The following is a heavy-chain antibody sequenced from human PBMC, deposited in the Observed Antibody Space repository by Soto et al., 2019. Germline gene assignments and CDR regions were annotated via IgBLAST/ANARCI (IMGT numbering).Heavy chain of an antibody. Sequence: GGSLRLSCAAFGFTFSSYGMHWVRQAPGKGLEWVAVIWYDGSNKYYADSVKGRFTISRDNSKNTLYLQMNSLRAEDTAAYYCASSVRFKDEVAFDIWGQGTMVTVSS. CDR1: GFTFSSYG. J-gene: IGHJ3*02. CDR2: IWYDGSNK. V-gene: IGHV3-33*01. CDR3: ASSVRFKDEVAFDI. D-gene: IGHD3-10*01.